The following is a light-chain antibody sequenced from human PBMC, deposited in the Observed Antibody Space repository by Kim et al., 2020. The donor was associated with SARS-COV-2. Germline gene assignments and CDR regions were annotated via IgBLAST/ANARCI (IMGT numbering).Light chain of an antibody. CDR2: DAS. CDR3: QQYDNLLRVT. J-gene: IGKJ3*01. CDR1: EDMNNY. Sequence: DIQLTQSPSSLSASVGDRVTITCQANEDMNNYINWFQQKPGKVPKLLIYDASNLERGVPSRFAGRGSGTDFTLTITNLQPEDFVTYYCQQYDNLLRVTFGPRTKVDIK. V-gene: IGKV1-33*01.